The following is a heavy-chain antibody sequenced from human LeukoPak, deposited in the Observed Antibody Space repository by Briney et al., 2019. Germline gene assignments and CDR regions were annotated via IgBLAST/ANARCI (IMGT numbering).Heavy chain of an antibody. D-gene: IGHD3-16*01. CDR3: AKLGLKLGGDY. Sequence: GGSLRLSCAASGFTFASYAMSWVRQAPGKGLEWVSSIHSSVTTYYADSVKGRLTISRDNSRNTLYLQMNSLRGEDTAVYYCAKLGLKLGGDYWGRGALVTVSS. CDR1: GFTFASYA. CDR2: IHSSVTT. V-gene: IGHV3-23*01. J-gene: IGHJ4*02.